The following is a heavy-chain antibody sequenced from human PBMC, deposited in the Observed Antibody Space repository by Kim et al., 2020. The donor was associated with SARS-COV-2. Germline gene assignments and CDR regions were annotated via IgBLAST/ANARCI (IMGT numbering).Heavy chain of an antibody. D-gene: IGHD3-22*01. J-gene: IGHJ1*01. CDR3: AREEYYYDSSGYYPEYFQH. V-gene: IGHV3-48*03. CDR1: GFTFSSYE. Sequence: GGSLRLSCAASGFTFSSYEMNWVRQAPGKGLEWVSYISSSGSTIYYADSVKGRFTISRDNAKNSLYLQMNSLRAEDTAVYYCAREEYYYDSSGYYPEYFQHWGQGTLVTVSS. CDR2: ISSSGSTI.